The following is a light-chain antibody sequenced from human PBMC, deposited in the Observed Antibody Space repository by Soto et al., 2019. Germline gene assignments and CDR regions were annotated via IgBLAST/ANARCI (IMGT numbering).Light chain of an antibody. CDR2: DTS. J-gene: IGKJ4*01. CDR3: QQYGSSPLT. Sequence: EIVLTQSPGTLSLSVGERVTLSCRASQSVSSYLAGYQQTPGQAPRLLIYDTSNRATGTPDRFSGSGSGTDLTLTISRLEPEDFTVYYCQQYGSSPLTFGGGTTVEIK. V-gene: IGKV3-20*01. CDR1: QSVSSY.